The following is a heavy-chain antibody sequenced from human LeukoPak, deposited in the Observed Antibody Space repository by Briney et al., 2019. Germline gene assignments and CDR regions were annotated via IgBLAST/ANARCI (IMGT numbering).Heavy chain of an antibody. CDR3: ARALGGYDSSGYYV. CDR2: ISAYNGNT. V-gene: IGHV1-18*01. J-gene: IGHJ4*02. CDR1: GGTFRSYA. D-gene: IGHD3-22*01. Sequence: ASVKVSCKASGGTFRSYAISWVRQAPGQGLEWMGWISAYNGNTNYAQKLQGRVTMTTDTSTSTAYMELRSLRSDDTAVYYCARALGGYDSSGYYVWGQGTLVTVSS.